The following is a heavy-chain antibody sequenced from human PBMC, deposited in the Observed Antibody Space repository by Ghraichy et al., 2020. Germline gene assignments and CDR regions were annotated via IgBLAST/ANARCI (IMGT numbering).Heavy chain of an antibody. Sequence: GIINPSGRSTTYAQKFQGRVTMTRDTSTSTVYMELNSLRSEDTAVYYCATDSQAFTERGEIDYWGQGTLV. V-gene: IGHV1-46*01. CDR3: ATDSQAFTERGEIDY. CDR2: INPSGRST. D-gene: IGHD3-16*01. J-gene: IGHJ4*02.